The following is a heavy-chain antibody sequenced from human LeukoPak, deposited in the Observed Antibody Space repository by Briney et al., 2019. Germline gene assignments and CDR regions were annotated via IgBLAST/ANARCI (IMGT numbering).Heavy chain of an antibody. CDR2: IWHDGSHQ. CDR3: ARDATEYGDSHFDW. J-gene: IGHJ4*02. Sequence: PGGSLRLSCSASGFSFSSHGMHWVRQAPGKGLEWVAVIWHDGSHQYYADSEKGRFTIPRDNSRNTVYLQMDRLRVEDTAVYYCARDATEYGDSHFDWWGQGTLVTVSS. D-gene: IGHD4-17*01. CDR1: GFSFSSHG. V-gene: IGHV3-33*01.